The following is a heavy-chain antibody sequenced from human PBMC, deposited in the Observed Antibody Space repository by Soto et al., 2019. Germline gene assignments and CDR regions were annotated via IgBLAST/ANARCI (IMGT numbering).Heavy chain of an antibody. D-gene: IGHD1-26*01. CDR2: IWYDGSNK. V-gene: IGHV3-33*01. CDR1: GFTFSSYG. CDR3: ARVSEGGSYYGGLDY. Sequence: QVQLVESGGGVVQPGRSLRLSCAASGFTFSSYGMHWVRQAPGKGLEWVAVIWYDGSNKYYADSVKGRFTISRDNSKNTLYVQMNSLRAEDTAVYYCARVSEGGSYYGGLDYWGQGTLVTVSS. J-gene: IGHJ4*02.